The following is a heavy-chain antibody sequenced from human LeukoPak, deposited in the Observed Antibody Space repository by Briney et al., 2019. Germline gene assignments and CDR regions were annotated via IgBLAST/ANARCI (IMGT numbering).Heavy chain of an antibody. D-gene: IGHD3-22*01. CDR1: GYTFTSYD. Sequence: ASVKVSCKASGYTFTSYDINWVRQATGQGLEWMGWMNPNSGNTGYAQKFQGRVTMTRNTSISTAYMELSSLRSEDTAVYYCARGLYDSSHYYSYGMDVWGQGTTVTVSS. CDR2: MNPNSGNT. J-gene: IGHJ6*02. CDR3: ARGLYDSSHYYSYGMDV. V-gene: IGHV1-8*01.